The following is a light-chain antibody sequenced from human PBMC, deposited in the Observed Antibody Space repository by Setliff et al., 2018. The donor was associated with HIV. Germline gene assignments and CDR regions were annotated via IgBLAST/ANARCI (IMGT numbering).Light chain of an antibody. CDR2: EVT. J-gene: IGLJ1*01. CDR3: TSYTSRNTLV. CDR1: SSDIGTYNF. V-gene: IGLV2-14*01. Sequence: QSALTQHASVSGSPGQSITISCTGTSSDIGTYNFVSWYQQHPGRAPKLIIYEVTNRPSGVSSRVSGSKSGNTASLTISGLQTEDEADYYCTSYTSRNTLVFGTGTKVTVL.